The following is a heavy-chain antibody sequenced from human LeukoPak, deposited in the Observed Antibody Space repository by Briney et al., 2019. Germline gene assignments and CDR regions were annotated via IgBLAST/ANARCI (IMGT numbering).Heavy chain of an antibody. CDR3: GRDGKYSTYVDH. D-gene: IGHD4-11*01. V-gene: IGHV4-31*03. CDR2: INQYGTT. CDR1: GDSISGGVYF. Sequence: SETLSLTCTVSGDSISGGVYFWSWIRQHPGKGLEWIGYINQYGTTYYSPSLRSRAAISVDTSKNQFSLKLTSVTAADTAVYFCGRDGKYSTYVDHWGQGTLVTVS. J-gene: IGHJ5*02.